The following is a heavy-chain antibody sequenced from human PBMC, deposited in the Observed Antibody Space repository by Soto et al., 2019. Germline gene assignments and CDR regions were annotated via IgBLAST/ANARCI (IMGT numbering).Heavy chain of an antibody. J-gene: IGHJ5*02. CDR1: GYTFSSYH. CDR3: ATGAPGILTGLTYVGPFDP. Sequence: QVQLVQSGAEVKKPGASVKVSCKASGYTFSSYHINWVRQATGQGLEWMGWLNPDSGDTGYSQKFRGRVTMTRNTSISTAYMEVSSLRFEDTAVYYCATGAPGILTGLTYVGPFDPWGQGTPVTVSS. CDR2: LNPDSGDT. D-gene: IGHD3-9*01. V-gene: IGHV1-8*01.